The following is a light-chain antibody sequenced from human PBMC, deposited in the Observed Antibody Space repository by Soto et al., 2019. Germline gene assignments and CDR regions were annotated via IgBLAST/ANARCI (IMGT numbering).Light chain of an antibody. CDR3: QHYGTTPWT. J-gene: IGKJ1*01. V-gene: IGKV3-20*01. CDR2: GES. CDR1: QSITSNS. Sequence: ENVLTQSPGTLSLSPGERATLSCRASQSITSNSLAWYQQKPGQAPRLLIYGESRRATGIPDRFSGSGSGPEFTLTISSVEPEDFVVYYCQHYGTTPWTFGQGTKVGIK.